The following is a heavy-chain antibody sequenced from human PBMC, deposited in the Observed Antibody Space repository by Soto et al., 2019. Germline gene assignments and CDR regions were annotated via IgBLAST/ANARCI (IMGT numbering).Heavy chain of an antibody. CDR3: ARYQKNRNDHSAPTHYYYGMDV. J-gene: IGHJ6*02. CDR2: INPSDGTT. D-gene: IGHD3-22*01. Sequence: AASVKVSCKASGYTLTSYYIHWVRQAPGHGLEWMGVINPSDGTTTYAQKFQGRVIMTRDTSTTKVFMELGSLRSEDTAVYYCARYQKNRNDHSAPTHYYYGMDVWGQGTTVTVSS. CDR1: GYTLTSYY. V-gene: IGHV1-46*01.